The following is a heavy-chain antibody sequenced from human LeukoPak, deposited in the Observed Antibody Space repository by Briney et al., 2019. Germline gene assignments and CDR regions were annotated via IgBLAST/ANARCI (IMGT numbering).Heavy chain of an antibody. CDR2: IRYDGSNK. D-gene: IGHD1-26*01. CDR3: AKRGATTIDY. CDR1: GFTFSSYG. J-gene: IGHJ4*02. Sequence: PGGSLRLSCAASGFTFSSYGMHWVRQAPGKGLEWVAFIRYDGSNKYYADSAKGRFTISRDNSKNTLYLQMNSLRAEDTAVYYCAKRGATTIDYWGQGTLVTVSS. V-gene: IGHV3-30*02.